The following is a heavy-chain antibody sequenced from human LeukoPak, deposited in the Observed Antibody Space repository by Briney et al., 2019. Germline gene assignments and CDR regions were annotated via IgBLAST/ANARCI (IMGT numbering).Heavy chain of an antibody. J-gene: IGHJ4*02. CDR1: GGTFSSYA. CDR3: AGPCITMFRGVDSSWYYFDC. CDR2: IIPIFGTA. Sequence: SVKVSCKASGGTFSSYAISWVRQAPGQGLEWMGGIIPIFGTANYAQKFQGRVTITTDKSTSTAYMELSSLRSEDTAVYYCAGPCITMFRGVDSSWYYFDCWGQGTLVTVSS. D-gene: IGHD3-10*01. V-gene: IGHV1-69*05.